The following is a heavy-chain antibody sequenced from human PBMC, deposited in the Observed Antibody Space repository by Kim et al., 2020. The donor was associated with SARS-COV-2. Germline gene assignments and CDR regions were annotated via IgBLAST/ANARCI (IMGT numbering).Heavy chain of an antibody. J-gene: IGHJ4*02. CDR2: IYYSGST. CDR1: GGSISSYY. V-gene: IGHV4-59*01. Sequence: SETLSLTCTVSGGSISSYYWSWIRQPPGKGLEWIGYIYYSGSTNYNPSLKSRVTISVDTSKNQFSLKLSSVTAADTAVYYCARDPYGTYPDYWGQGTLVTVSS. CDR3: ARDPYGTYPDY. D-gene: IGHD3-10*01.